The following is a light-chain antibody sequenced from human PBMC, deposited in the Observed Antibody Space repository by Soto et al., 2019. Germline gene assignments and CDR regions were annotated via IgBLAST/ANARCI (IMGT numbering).Light chain of an antibody. CDR2: AAS. Sequence: DSRMSQSPTSVSASVGDRVTITCRASQGIRNFVAWYQQKPGKAPKLLIYAASTLQSGVPSRFSGSGSGTDFTLTINSLQPEDVATYSCQKYSSVPVFGPGTKVEIK. CDR3: QKYSSVPV. V-gene: IGKV1-27*01. CDR1: QGIRNF. J-gene: IGKJ3*01.